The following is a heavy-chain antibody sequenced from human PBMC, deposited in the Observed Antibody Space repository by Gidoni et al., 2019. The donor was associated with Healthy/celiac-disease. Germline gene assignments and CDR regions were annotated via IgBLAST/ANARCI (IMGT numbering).Heavy chain of an antibody. D-gene: IGHD6-19*01. CDR1: GFTFSSYG. Sequence: QVQLVESGGGVVQPGRSLRLSCAASGFTFSSYGMHWVRQAPGKGLEWVAVIWYDGSNKYYADSVKGRFTISRDNSKNTLYLQMNSLRAEDTAVYYCAREYEYSSGWYYYYYGMDVWGQGTTVTVSS. CDR2: IWYDGSNK. V-gene: IGHV3-33*01. J-gene: IGHJ6*02. CDR3: AREYEYSSGWYYYYYGMDV.